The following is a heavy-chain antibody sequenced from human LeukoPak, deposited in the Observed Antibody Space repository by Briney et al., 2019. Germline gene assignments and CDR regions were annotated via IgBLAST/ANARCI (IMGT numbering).Heavy chain of an antibody. V-gene: IGHV3-30-3*01. CDR2: ISYDGSNE. Sequence: PGGSLRLSCAASGFTFSSYAMHWVRQAPGKGLEWVAVISYDGSNEYYADSVKGRFTISRDNSKNALYLQMNSLRAEDTAVYYCARALRMIVVVVDAFHIWGQGTMVTVSS. CDR1: GFTFSSYA. D-gene: IGHD3-22*01. J-gene: IGHJ3*02. CDR3: ARALRMIVVVVDAFHI.